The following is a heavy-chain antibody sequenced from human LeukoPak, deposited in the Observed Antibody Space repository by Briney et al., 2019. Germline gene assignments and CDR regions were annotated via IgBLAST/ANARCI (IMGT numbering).Heavy chain of an antibody. CDR1: GYTFTSNG. Sequence: ASVNVSCKASGYTFTSNGISWVRQATGQGLERMGWISAYNGNTNYAQKLQGRVTMTTDTSTSTAYMELRSLRSDDTAVYYCARDNPAAAGKSHLGYWGQGTLVTVSS. D-gene: IGHD6-13*01. CDR2: ISAYNGNT. CDR3: ARDNPAAAGKSHLGY. V-gene: IGHV1-18*01. J-gene: IGHJ4*02.